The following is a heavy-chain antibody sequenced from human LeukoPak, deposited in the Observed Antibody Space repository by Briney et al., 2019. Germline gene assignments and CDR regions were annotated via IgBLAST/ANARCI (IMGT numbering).Heavy chain of an antibody. CDR1: GYTFTGYY. Sequence: ASVKVSCKASGYTFTGYYMHWVRQAPGQGLEWMGWIHPNSGGTNYAQKFQGRVTMTRDTSISTAYMELSRLRSGDTAVYYCARLEEGGSYFDYWGQGTLVTVSS. D-gene: IGHD1-26*01. J-gene: IGHJ4*02. CDR3: ARLEEGGSYFDY. CDR2: IHPNSGGT. V-gene: IGHV1-2*02.